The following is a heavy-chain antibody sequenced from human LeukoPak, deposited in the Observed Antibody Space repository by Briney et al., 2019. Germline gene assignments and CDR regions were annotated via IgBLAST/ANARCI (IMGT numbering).Heavy chain of an antibody. CDR2: ITGSGGNS. Sequence: GGSLRLSCAASGFTLSSYSMNWVRQAPGKGLEWVSIITGSGGNSYYTDSVKGRFTLSRDNSKNTLFLQMNSLRAEDTAVYFCAKKSLWSGPFDYWGQGTLVTVFS. CDR3: AKKSLWSGPFDY. D-gene: IGHD3-3*01. J-gene: IGHJ4*02. V-gene: IGHV3-23*01. CDR1: GFTLSSYS.